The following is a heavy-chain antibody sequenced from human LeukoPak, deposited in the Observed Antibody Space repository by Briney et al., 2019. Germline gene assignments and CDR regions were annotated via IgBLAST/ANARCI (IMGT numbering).Heavy chain of an antibody. Sequence: HPGGSLRLSCAASGFTFSSYSMNRVRQAPGKGLEWVSYISSSSTIYYADSVKGRFIISRDNAKNSLYLQMNSLRAEDTAVYYCARGALLWPMDYWGQGTLVTVSS. J-gene: IGHJ4*02. CDR3: ARGALLWPMDY. CDR1: GFTFSSYS. D-gene: IGHD3-10*01. CDR2: ISSSSTI. V-gene: IGHV3-48*01.